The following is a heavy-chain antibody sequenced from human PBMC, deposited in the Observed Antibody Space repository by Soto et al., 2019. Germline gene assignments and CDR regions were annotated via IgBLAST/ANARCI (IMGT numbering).Heavy chain of an antibody. J-gene: IGHJ6*02. Sequence: PGESLNISCKGSGYSFTSYWIGWVRQMPGKGLEWMGIIYPGDSDTRYSPSFQGQVTISADKSISTAYLQWSSLKASDTAMYYCARRSPLGSFSHYGMDVWGQGTTVTVSS. D-gene: IGHD6-6*01. CDR1: GYSFTSYW. CDR2: IYPGDSDT. CDR3: ARRSPLGSFSHYGMDV. V-gene: IGHV5-51*01.